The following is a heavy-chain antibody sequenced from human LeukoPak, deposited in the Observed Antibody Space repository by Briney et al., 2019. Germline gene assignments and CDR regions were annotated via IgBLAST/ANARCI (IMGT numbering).Heavy chain of an antibody. V-gene: IGHV4-30-4*01. D-gene: IGHD6-13*01. J-gene: IGHJ6*04. CDR1: GGSISSGDYY. CDR3: ARGGVAAAGKVRYGMDV. CDR2: IYYSGST. Sequence: SETLSLTCTVSGGSISSGDYYWSWIRQPPGKGLEWTGYIYYSGSTYYNPSLKSRVTISVDTSKNQFSLKLSSVTAADTAVYYCARGGVAAAGKVRYGMDVWGKGTTVTVSS.